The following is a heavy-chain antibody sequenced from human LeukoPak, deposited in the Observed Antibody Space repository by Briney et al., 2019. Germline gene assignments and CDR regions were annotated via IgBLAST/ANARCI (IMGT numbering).Heavy chain of an antibody. CDR3: TGGWFGES. CDR2: IKTKASGGTA. Sequence: GGSLRLSCTASGFTFGDHLMSWVRQAPGEGLEWVGFIKTKASGGTAEYAASVKGRFTISRDDSKNIAYLQMNSLKSEDTAFYYCTGGWFGESWGQGTLVTVSS. CDR1: GFTFGDHL. D-gene: IGHD3-10*01. J-gene: IGHJ4*02. V-gene: IGHV3-49*04.